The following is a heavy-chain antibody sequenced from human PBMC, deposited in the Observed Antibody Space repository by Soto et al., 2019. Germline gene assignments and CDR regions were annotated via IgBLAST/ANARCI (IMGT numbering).Heavy chain of an antibody. D-gene: IGHD3-10*01. CDR3: ARVPPYYGAGSYYDDSYYYGMDV. CDR2: ISAYNGNT. V-gene: IGHV1-18*01. Sequence: ASVKVSCKASGYTFTSYGISWVRQAPGQGLEWMGWISAYNGNTNYAQKLQGRVTMTTDTSTSTAYMELRSLRSDDTAVYYCARVPPYYGAGSYYDDSYYYGMDVWGQGTTVTVSS. J-gene: IGHJ6*02. CDR1: GYTFTSYG.